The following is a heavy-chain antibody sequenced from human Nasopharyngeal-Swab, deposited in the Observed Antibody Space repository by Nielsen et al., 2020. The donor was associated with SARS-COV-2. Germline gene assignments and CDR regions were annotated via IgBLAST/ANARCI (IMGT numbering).Heavy chain of an antibody. Sequence: GESLKISCAASGFTFSSYSMNWVRQAPGKGLEWGSSISSSSSYIYYADSVKGRFTLSRDNAKNSLYLQMNSLRAEDTGVYYCARGGVRSYWFDPWGQGTLVTVSS. CDR2: ISSSSSYI. D-gene: IGHD3-16*01. J-gene: IGHJ5*02. CDR1: GFTFSSYS. CDR3: ARGGVRSYWFDP. V-gene: IGHV3-21*01.